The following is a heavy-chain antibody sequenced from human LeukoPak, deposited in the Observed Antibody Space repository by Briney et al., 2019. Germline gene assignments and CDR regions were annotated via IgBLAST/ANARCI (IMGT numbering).Heavy chain of an antibody. J-gene: IGHJ3*02. Sequence: ASVKLSCKASGYTFTSYCISWVRQAPGQGLEWMGWISAYNGNTNYAQKLQGRVTMTTHTTKSTDYMAQRSVRSDDTAVFYGAGGDDYVGGFDIWGQGRMVTVSS. CDR1: GYTFTSYC. CDR2: ISAYNGNT. D-gene: IGHD4-17*01. V-gene: IGHV1-18*01. CDR3: AGGDDYVGGFDI.